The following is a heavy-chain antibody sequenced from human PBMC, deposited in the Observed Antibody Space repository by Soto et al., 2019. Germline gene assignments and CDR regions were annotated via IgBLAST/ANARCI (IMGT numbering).Heavy chain of an antibody. CDR3: AKEGVVPAGMDYGMDV. V-gene: IGHV3-48*01. D-gene: IGHD2-2*01. Sequence: GGSLRLSCAASGFTFSTYSMNWVRQAPGKGLEWVSYVSDSSSTIYYADSVKGRFTISRDNSKNTLYLQVNSLRAEDTALYYCAKEGVVPAGMDYGMDVWGQGTTVTVSS. CDR2: VSDSSSTI. J-gene: IGHJ6*02. CDR1: GFTFSTYS.